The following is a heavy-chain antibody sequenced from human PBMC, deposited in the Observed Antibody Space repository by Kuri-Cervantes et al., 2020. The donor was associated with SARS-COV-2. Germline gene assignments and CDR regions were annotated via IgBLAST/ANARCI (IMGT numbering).Heavy chain of an antibody. D-gene: IGHD2-15*01. V-gene: IGHV3-9*01. J-gene: IGHJ2*01. CDR1: GFIFDDYA. CDR2: ISWNSGSI. CDR3: AKESWYEDSRLGYFDL. Sequence: SLKISCAASGFIFDDYAMHWVRQAPGTGLEWVSGISWNSGSIGYADSVKGRFTISRDNAKNSLYLQMNSLRAEDTALYYCAKESWYEDSRLGYFDLWGRGTLVTVSS.